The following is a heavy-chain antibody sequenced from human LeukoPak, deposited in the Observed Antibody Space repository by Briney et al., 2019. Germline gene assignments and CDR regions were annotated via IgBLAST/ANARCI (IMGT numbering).Heavy chain of an antibody. CDR1: GYTFTSYG. V-gene: IGHV1-18*01. Sequence: ASVKVSCKASGYTFTSYGISWVRQAPGQGLEWMGWISAYNGNTNYAQKLQGRVTMTTDTSTSTAYMELRSLRSDDTAVYYCASLLGCSSTSCPLDYWGQGTLVTVSS. D-gene: IGHD2-2*01. J-gene: IGHJ4*02. CDR2: ISAYNGNT. CDR3: ASLLGCSSTSCPLDY.